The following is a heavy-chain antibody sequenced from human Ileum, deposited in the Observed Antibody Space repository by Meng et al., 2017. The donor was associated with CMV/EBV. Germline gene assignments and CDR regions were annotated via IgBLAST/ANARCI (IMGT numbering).Heavy chain of an antibody. CDR3: GRGNRSFDP. V-gene: IGHV1-2*02. J-gene: IGHJ5*02. CDR1: GYIFTNYY. D-gene: IGHD1-14*01. CDR2: IGPNSGDT. Sequence: KVSCKDSGYIFTNYYIHWVRQAPGQGLEWLGRIGPNSGDTFYTQPFQGRVTMTRDTSINTAYLELDRLTSDDTAVYYCGRGNRSFDPWGQGTLVTVSS.